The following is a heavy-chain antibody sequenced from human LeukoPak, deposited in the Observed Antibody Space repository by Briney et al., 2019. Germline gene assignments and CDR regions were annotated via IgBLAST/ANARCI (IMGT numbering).Heavy chain of an antibody. V-gene: IGHV1-69*05. CDR1: GGTFSNYA. J-gene: IGHJ4*02. D-gene: IGHD3-10*01. CDR2: IIPIFGTA. Sequence: GASVKVSCKASGGTFSNYAINWLRQAPGQGLEWMGRIIPIFGTANYAQKFQGRVTITTDESTSTAYMELSSLRSEDTAVYYCAIGTTMVRGVIWGQGTLVTVSS. CDR3: AIGTTMVRGVI.